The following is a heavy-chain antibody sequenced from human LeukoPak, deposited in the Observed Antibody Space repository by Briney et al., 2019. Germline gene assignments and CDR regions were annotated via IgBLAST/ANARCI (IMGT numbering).Heavy chain of an antibody. J-gene: IGHJ4*02. Sequence: GGSLRLSCAASGFTFSSYWMHWVRQAPGKGLVWVSRINSDGSSTSYADSVKGRFTISRDNAKNTLHLQMNSLRAEDTAVYYCARDGAEGPYFDYWGQGTLVTVSS. V-gene: IGHV3-74*01. CDR1: GFTFSSYW. D-gene: IGHD1-26*01. CDR3: ARDGAEGPYFDY. CDR2: INSDGSST.